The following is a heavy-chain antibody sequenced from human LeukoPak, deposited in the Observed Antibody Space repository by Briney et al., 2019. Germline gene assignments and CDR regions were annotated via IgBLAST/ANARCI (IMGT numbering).Heavy chain of an antibody. CDR1: GFTFSSYA. CDR2: ISGSGGST. D-gene: IGHD4-17*01. J-gene: IGHJ4*02. CDR3: AKAKYYGDSHFDY. Sequence: GGSLRLSXAASGFTFSSYAMSWVRQAPGKGLEWVSAISGSGGSTYYADSVKGRFTISRDNSKNTLYLQMNSLRAEDTAVYYCAKAKYYGDSHFDYWGQGTLVTVSS. V-gene: IGHV3-23*01.